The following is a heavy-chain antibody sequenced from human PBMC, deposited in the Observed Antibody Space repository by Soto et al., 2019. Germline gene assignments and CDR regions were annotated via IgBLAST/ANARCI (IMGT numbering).Heavy chain of an antibody. V-gene: IGHV3-64D*06. CDR1: GLTIGSYA. J-gene: IGHJ4*02. Sequence: XGSLRLSCSVSGLTIGSYAMHWVRQAPGKGLEYVSSISSNGGSTYYADSVKGRFTISRDNSKNTLNLQMSSLRVEDTAVYYCVKDRYIDSWGQGTLVTVSS. CDR3: VKDRYIDS. CDR2: ISSNGGST.